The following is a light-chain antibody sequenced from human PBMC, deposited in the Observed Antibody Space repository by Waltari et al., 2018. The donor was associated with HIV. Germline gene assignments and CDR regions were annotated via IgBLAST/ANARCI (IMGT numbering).Light chain of an antibody. CDR2: EVS. CDR1: SSDVGGYNY. Sequence: QSALTQPASVSGSPGQSITMSCTGTSSDVGGYNYVSWYQQHPGQAPKIIIYEVSNRPSGVSTRFSGSKSGNAASLTISGLQAEDEADYYCSSYTGSYIVFGTGTKVTVL. J-gene: IGLJ1*01. V-gene: IGLV2-14*01. CDR3: SSYTGSYIV.